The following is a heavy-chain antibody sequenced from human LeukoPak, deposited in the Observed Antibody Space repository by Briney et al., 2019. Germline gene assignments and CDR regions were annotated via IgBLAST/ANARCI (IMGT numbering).Heavy chain of an antibody. CDR3: ARGPTTVTTENWFDP. CDR2: INPSGGST. D-gene: IGHD4-17*01. J-gene: IGHJ5*02. Sequence: ASVKVSCKASGYTFTSYYMHWVRQAPGQGLEWMGIINPSGGSTSYVQKFQGRVTMTRDTSTSTVYMELSSLRSEDTAVYYCARGPTTVTTENWFDPWGQGTLVTVSS. CDR1: GYTFTSYY. V-gene: IGHV1-46*01.